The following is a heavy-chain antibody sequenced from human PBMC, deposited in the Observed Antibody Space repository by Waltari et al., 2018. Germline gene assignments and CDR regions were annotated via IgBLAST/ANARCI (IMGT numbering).Heavy chain of an antibody. D-gene: IGHD2-15*01. CDR1: GDSMSDADW. J-gene: IGHJ4*02. CDR3: ARDRGRGLYLDS. V-gene: IGHV4-4*02. Sequence: QLRLHQSGPGLVMPSETLSLSCAISGDSMSDADWWGWVRQPPGKGPEWIGQVQRSGKTNYNPSFASRVIISVDTSTLQFSLRLTSATAADTAVYYCARDRGRGLYLDSWGQGTLVTVSP. CDR2: VQRSGKT.